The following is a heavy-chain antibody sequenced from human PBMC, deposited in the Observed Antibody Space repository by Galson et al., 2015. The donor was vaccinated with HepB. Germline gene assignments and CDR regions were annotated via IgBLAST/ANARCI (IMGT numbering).Heavy chain of an antibody. V-gene: IGHV3-74*01. J-gene: IGHJ4*02. CDR3: TRDDPGIGIDY. Sequence: SLRLSCAASGFTFSRYWMHWVRQVPEKGLVWVSYINSDGSGTGYADSVRGRFTISRDNAKNTLYLQMNSLRAEDTAVYYCTRDDPGIGIDYWGQGILVTVSS. CDR1: GFTFSRYW. D-gene: IGHD6-13*01. CDR2: INSDGSGT.